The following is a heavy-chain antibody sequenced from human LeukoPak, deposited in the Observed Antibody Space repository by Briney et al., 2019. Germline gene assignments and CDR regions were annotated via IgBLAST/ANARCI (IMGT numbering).Heavy chain of an antibody. J-gene: IGHJ3*02. Sequence: GGSLRLSCAASGFTFSSYAMSWVRRAPGKGLEWVSAISGSGGSTYYADSVKGRFTISRDNSKNTLYLQMNSLRGEDTAVYYCAKDLRAGYDFWSGYYAFDIWGQGTMVTVSS. D-gene: IGHD3-3*01. CDR2: ISGSGGST. CDR3: AKDLRAGYDFWSGYYAFDI. V-gene: IGHV3-23*01. CDR1: GFTFSSYA.